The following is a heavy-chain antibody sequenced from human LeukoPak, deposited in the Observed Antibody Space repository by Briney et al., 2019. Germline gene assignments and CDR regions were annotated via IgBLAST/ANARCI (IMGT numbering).Heavy chain of an antibody. CDR3: ARHSRRDVLRYFDWLVGAFDI. D-gene: IGHD3-9*01. CDR1: GGSISSYY. J-gene: IGHJ3*02. Sequence: SETLSLTCTVSGGSISSYYWSWIRQPPGKGLEWIGYIYYSGSTNYNPSLKSRVTISVDTSKNQFSLKLSSVTAADTAVYYCARHSRRDVLRYFDWLVGAFDIWGQGTMVTVSS. CDR2: IYYSGST. V-gene: IGHV4-59*08.